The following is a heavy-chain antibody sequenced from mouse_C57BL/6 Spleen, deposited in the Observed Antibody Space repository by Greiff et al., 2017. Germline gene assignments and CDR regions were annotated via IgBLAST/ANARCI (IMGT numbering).Heavy chain of an antibody. V-gene: IGHV5-4*01. CDR2: ISDGGSYT. CDR1: GFTFSSYA. J-gene: IGHJ2*01. Sequence: DVMLVESGGGLVKPGGSLKLSCAASGFTFSSYAMSWVRQTPEKRLEWVATISDGGSYTYYPDNVKGRFTISRDNAKNNLYLQMSHLKSEDTAMYYCAREGVYYFDYWGQGTTLTVSS. CDR3: AREGVYYFDY.